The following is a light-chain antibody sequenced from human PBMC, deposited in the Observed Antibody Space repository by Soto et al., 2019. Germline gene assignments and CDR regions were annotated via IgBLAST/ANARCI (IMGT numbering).Light chain of an antibody. Sequence: DIQMTQSPSTLSASVGDRVTITCRASQSISNRLAWYQQKPGKAPKVLIYDASSLESGVPSRFSGSGSGTEFTLTISSLQPDDFATYYCQQYNSYSRTFGQGTKVDI. J-gene: IGKJ1*01. V-gene: IGKV1-5*01. CDR3: QQYNSYSRT. CDR1: QSISNR. CDR2: DAS.